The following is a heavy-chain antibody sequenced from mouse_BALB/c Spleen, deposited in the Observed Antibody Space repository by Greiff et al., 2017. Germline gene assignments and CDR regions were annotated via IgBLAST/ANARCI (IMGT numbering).Heavy chain of an antibody. D-gene: IGHD2-4*01. V-gene: IGHV5-6-3*01. CDR1: GFTFSSYG. Sequence: EVHLVESGGGLVQPGGSLKLSCAASGFTFSSYGMSWVRQTPDKRLELVATINSNGGSTYYPDSVKGRFTISRDNAKNTLYLQMSSLKSEDTAMYYCARDKGLRRGAMDYWGQGTSVTVSS. J-gene: IGHJ4*01. CDR3: ARDKGLRRGAMDY. CDR2: INSNGGST.